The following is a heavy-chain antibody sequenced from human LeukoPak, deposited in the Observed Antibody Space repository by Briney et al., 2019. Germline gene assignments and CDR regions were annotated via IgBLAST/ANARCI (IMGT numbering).Heavy chain of an antibody. CDR3: AKDGRAYTGYDCYYFDF. V-gene: IGHV3-30*02. CDR2: IRYDGSYN. D-gene: IGHD5-12*01. Sequence: GGSLGLSCAASGFTFSSYGMHWVRQAPGKGLEWVTFIRYDGSYNYYADSVKGRFTISRDNSKSTLYLQMNSLRAEDTAVYYCAKDGRAYTGYDCYYFDFWGQGTLVTVSS. J-gene: IGHJ4*02. CDR1: GFTFSSYG.